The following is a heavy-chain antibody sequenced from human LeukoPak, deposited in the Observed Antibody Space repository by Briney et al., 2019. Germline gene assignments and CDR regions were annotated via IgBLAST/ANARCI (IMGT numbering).Heavy chain of an antibody. CDR2: ISGSGGNT. CDR1: GFTFSSYA. CDR3: AKDRVIRGIMGAGDY. J-gene: IGHJ4*02. Sequence: PGGSLRLFCAASGFTFSSYAMSWVRQAPGQGLEWVLGISGSGGNTHNADSVKGRFTISRDNSKNTMYLQMNSLRAEDTAVYHCAKDRVIRGIMGAGDYWGQGTLVTVSS. D-gene: IGHD3-10*01. V-gene: IGHV3-23*01.